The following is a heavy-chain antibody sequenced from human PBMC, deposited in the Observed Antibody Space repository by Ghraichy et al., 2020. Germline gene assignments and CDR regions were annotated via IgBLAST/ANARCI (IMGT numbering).Heavy chain of an antibody. CDR3: ARRRGYSGYEYGEIDY. Sequence: SETLSLTCTVSGGSISSSSYYWGWIRQPPGKGLEWIGSIYYSGSTYYNPSLKSRVTISVDTSKNQFSLKLSSVTAADTAVYYCARRRGYSGYEYGEIDYWGQGTLVTVSS. V-gene: IGHV4-39*01. CDR2: IYYSGST. D-gene: IGHD5-12*01. J-gene: IGHJ4*02. CDR1: GGSISSSSYY.